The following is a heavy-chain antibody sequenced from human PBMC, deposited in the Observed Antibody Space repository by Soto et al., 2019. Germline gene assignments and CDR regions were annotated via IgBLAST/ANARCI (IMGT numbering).Heavy chain of an antibody. CDR2: ISPYSGNT. D-gene: IGHD2-2*03. Sequence: QVQLVQSGDEVRKPGSSVKVSCKASGYIFVNYGIAWVRQAPGQGLECMGWISPYSGNTHYASKVQGRLTMTTDTSTNTSYMDLGSVTSDDTVVYYCAIVDNDVSPTSWDVWGQGTTVTVSS. CDR3: AIVDNDVSPTSWDV. V-gene: IGHV1-18*01. CDR1: GYIFVNYG. J-gene: IGHJ6*02.